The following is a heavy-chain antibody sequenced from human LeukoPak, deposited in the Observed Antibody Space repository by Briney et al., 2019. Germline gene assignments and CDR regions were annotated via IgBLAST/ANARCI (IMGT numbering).Heavy chain of an antibody. D-gene: IGHD5-24*01. CDR2: SNPNSGGT. CDR1: GYTFTGYY. Sequence: ASVKVSCKASGYTFTGYYMHWVRQAPGQGLEWMGWSNPNSGGTNYAQKFQGRVTMTRDTSISAVYMELSRLRSADTAVYYCARDGTGVYNLVQYWGQGTLVTVSS. V-gene: IGHV1-2*02. CDR3: ARDGTGVYNLVQY. J-gene: IGHJ4*02.